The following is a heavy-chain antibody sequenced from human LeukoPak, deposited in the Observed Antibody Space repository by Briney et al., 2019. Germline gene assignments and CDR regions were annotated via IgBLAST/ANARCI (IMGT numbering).Heavy chain of an antibody. CDR3: AKDPRITGIVGATLDDY. D-gene: IGHD1-26*01. Sequence: GGSLRLSCAASGFTFSSYGMHWVRQAPGKGLEWVAFIRYDGSNKYYADSVKGRFTISRDNSKNTLYLQMNSLRAEDTAVYYCAKDPRITGIVGATLDDYWGQGTLVTVSS. CDR2: IRYDGSNK. CDR1: GFTFSSYG. J-gene: IGHJ4*02. V-gene: IGHV3-30*02.